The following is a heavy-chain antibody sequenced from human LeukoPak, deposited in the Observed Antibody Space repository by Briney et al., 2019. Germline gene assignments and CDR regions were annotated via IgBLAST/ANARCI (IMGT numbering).Heavy chain of an antibody. D-gene: IGHD3-10*01. CDR2: IKSKTDGGTT. Sequence: GGSLRLSCAASGFTFSNAWMSWVRQAPGKGLEWVGRIKSKTDGGTTDYAAPVKGRFTISRDDSKNTLYLQMNSLKTEDTAVYYCTIQDNAMVRGVYYYYGMDVWGQGTTVTVSS. CDR3: TIQDNAMVRGVYYYYGMDV. V-gene: IGHV3-15*01. CDR1: GFTFSNAW. J-gene: IGHJ6*02.